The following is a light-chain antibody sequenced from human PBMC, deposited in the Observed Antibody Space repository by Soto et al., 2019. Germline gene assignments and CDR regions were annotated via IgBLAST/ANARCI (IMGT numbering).Light chain of an antibody. CDR2: GAS. V-gene: IGKV3-20*01. J-gene: IGKJ4*01. CDR1: QSVSSIY. Sequence: EIVLTQSPGTLSLSPGERATLSCRASQSVSSIYLAWYQQKPFQAPRLLIYGASSRATGIPDRFSGSGSGTDFTLTISRLEPEDFAVYYCQPYNNWPLTFGGGTKV. CDR3: QPYNNWPLT.